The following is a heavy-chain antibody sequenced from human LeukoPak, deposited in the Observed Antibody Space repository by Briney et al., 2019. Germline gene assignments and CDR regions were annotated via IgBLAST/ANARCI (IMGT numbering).Heavy chain of an antibody. CDR3: ARDVIAAAGTPFDY. Sequence: ASVKVSCKASGYAFTSYGISWVRQAPGQGLEWMGIINPSGGSTSYAQKFQGRVTMTRDTSTSTVYMELSSLRSEDTAVYYCARDVIAAAGTPFDYWGQGTLVTVSP. CDR2: INPSGGST. V-gene: IGHV1-46*01. J-gene: IGHJ4*02. D-gene: IGHD6-13*01. CDR1: GYAFTSYG.